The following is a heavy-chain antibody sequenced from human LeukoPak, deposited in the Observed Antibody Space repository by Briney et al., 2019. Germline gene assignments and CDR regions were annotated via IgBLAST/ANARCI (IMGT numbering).Heavy chain of an antibody. CDR3: ARFFDY. J-gene: IGHJ4*02. V-gene: IGHV3-48*04. Sequence: PGGALRLSCAASGFTFSSYSMNWVHQAPGRGLEWVSYISSGSSTIYYADSVKGRFTISRDDAKNSLYLQMNSLRAEDTAVYYCARFFDYWGQGTLVTVSS. CDR2: ISSGSSTI. CDR1: GFTFSSYS.